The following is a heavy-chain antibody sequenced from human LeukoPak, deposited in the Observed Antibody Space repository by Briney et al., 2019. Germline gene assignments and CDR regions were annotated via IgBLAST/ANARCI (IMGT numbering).Heavy chain of an antibody. D-gene: IGHD5-24*01. Sequence: SGTLSLTCAVSGGSISGSDWWSWVRQSPGKGLEWIGEIFHSGSTKYNPSLKSRVTISVDKSKNQFSLNLTSVTAADTAMYYCARDASLQTGAFDVWGQGTMVTVSS. CDR1: GGSISGSDW. J-gene: IGHJ3*01. CDR2: IFHSGST. V-gene: IGHV4-4*02. CDR3: ARDASLQTGAFDV.